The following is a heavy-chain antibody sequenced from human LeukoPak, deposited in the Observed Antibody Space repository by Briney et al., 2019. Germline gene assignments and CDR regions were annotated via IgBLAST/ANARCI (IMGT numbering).Heavy chain of an antibody. CDR1: GDSLTSSSHY. D-gene: IGHD1-20*01. CDR3: ARPFGITGTTTFDY. V-gene: IGHV4-39*01. J-gene: IGHJ4*02. CDR2: LHHTGRN. Sequence: PSETLSLTCTVSGDSLTSSSHYCGWSRQPPGKRRQWVARLHHTGRNYSNAALKSRVSISMDTAKSQFSLQVNSVTDADTAVYYCARPFGITGTTTFDYWGQGTLVTVSS.